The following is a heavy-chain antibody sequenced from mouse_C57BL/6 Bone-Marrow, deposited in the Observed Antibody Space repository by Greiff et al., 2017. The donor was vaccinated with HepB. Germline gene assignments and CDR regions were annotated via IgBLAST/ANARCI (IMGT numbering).Heavy chain of an antibody. CDR1: GFTFNTYA. D-gene: IGHD2-1*01. Sequence: EVQRVESGGGLVQPKGSLKLSCAASGFTFNTYAMHWVRQAPGKGLEWVARIRSKSSNYATYYADSVKDRFTISRDDSQSMLYLQMNNLKTEDTAMYFCVRDIDAHGNYNYFDYWGQGTTRTVSS. V-gene: IGHV10-3*01. CDR2: IRSKSSNYAT. CDR3: VRDIDAHGNYNYFDY. J-gene: IGHJ2*01.